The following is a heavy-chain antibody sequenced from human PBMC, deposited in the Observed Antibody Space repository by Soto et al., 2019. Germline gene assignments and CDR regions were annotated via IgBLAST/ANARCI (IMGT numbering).Heavy chain of an antibody. CDR1: GYSFTSYW. D-gene: IGHD1-26*01. Sequence: GESLKISCQGSGYSFTSYWISWVRQMPGKGLERMGRIDPSDSYTNYSPSFQGHVTISADKSISTAYLQWSSLKASDTAMYYCRTGMIVGPPYGMDVWGQGTRGTAS. J-gene: IGHJ6*01. CDR2: IDPSDSYT. CDR3: RTGMIVGPPYGMDV. V-gene: IGHV5-10-1*01.